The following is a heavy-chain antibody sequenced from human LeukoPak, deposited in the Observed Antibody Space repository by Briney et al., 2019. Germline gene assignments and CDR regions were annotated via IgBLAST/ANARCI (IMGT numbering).Heavy chain of an antibody. CDR1: GGSISSYY. J-gene: IGHJ5*02. CDR2: INHSGST. D-gene: IGHD6-19*01. Sequence: SETLSLTCTVSGGSISSYYWSWIRQPPGKGLEWIGEINHSGSTNYNPSLKSRVTISVDTSKNQFSLKLSSVTAADTAVYYCARNTQWLVFHRKINWFDPWGQGTLVTVSS. V-gene: IGHV4-34*01. CDR3: ARNTQWLVFHRKINWFDP.